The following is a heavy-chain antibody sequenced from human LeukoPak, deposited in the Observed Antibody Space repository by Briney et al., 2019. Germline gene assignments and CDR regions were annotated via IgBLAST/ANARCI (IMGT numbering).Heavy chain of an antibody. V-gene: IGHV3-30*02. CDR3: AKDGVWFGDYYYYYMDV. D-gene: IGHD3-10*01. J-gene: IGHJ6*03. CDR1: GFTFSSYG. CDR2: IRYDGSNK. Sequence: GGSLRLPCAASGFTFSSYGMHWVRQAPGKGLEWVAFIRYDGSNKYYADSVKGRFTISRDNSKNTLYLQMNSLRAEDTAVYYCAKDGVWFGDYYYYYMDVWGKGTTVTISS.